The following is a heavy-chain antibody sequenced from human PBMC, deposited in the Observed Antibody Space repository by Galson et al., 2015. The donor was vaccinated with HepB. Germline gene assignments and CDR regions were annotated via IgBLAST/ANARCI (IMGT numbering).Heavy chain of an antibody. J-gene: IGHJ4*02. D-gene: IGHD3-10*01. CDR1: GGTFSSYT. V-gene: IGHV1-69*04. Sequence: SVKVSCKASGGTFSSYTISWVRQAPGQGLEWMGRIIPILGIANYAQKFQGRVTITADKSTSTAYMELSSLRSEDTAVYYCARDGGSGSYYGVDYWGQGTLVTASS. CDR3: ARDGGSGSYYGVDY. CDR2: IIPILGIA.